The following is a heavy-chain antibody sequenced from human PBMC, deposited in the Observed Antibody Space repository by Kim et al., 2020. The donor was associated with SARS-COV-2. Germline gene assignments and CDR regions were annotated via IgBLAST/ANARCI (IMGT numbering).Heavy chain of an antibody. D-gene: IGHD5-18*01. CDR1: GGTFSSYA. CDR2: IIPIFGTA. V-gene: IGHV1-69*13. J-gene: IGHJ4*02. Sequence: SVKVSCKASGGTFSSYAISWVRQAPGQGLEWMGGIIPIFGTANYAQKFQGRVTITADESTSTAYMELSSLRSEDTAVYYCARGGYLHRDWIQLWSYFDYWGQGTLVTVSS. CDR3: ARGGYLHRDWIQLWSYFDY.